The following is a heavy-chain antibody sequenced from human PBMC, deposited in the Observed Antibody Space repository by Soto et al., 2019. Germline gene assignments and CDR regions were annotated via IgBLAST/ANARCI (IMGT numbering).Heavy chain of an antibody. V-gene: IGHV3-74*01. CDR2: INYDGSST. Sequence: QPGGSLRLSCAASGFTFSTYWMHWVRQAPGKGLVWASRINYDGSSTDYADSVKGRFTISRDNAKNTLYLQMNTLTAEDTAVYYCTRGPRPTSVGTGAYWGQGTLVTVSS. D-gene: IGHD3-10*01. CDR1: GFTFSTYW. CDR3: TRGPRPTSVGTGAY. J-gene: IGHJ4*02.